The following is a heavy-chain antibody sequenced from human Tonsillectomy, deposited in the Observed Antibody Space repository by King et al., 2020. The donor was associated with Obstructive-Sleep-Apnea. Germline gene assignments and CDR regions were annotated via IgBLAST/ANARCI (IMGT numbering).Heavy chain of an antibody. V-gene: IGHV1-69*14. CDR2: IIPTVGRT. CDR1: GGSFRSDA. Sequence: QLVQSGPEVKKPGSSVRVSCKASGGSFRSDAINWVRQAPGKGLEWVGGIIPTVGRTDYAQMLQGRVTITADTSTNSAYMDLRSLRSGDTAVYYCARVRQYTYGGGFWDWGQGTLVTVSS. J-gene: IGHJ4*02. CDR3: ARVRQYTYGGGFWD. D-gene: IGHD5-18*01.